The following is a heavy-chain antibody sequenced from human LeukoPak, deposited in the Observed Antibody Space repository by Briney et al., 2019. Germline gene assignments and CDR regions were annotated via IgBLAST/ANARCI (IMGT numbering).Heavy chain of an antibody. Sequence: PGGSLRLSCAASGFTFDDYAMHWVRQAPGKGLEWVSGISWNSGSIGYADSVKGRFTISRDNAKNSLYLQMNSLRAEDTALYYCAKNPRITGTWVFDYWGQGTLVTVSS. J-gene: IGHJ4*02. CDR2: ISWNSGSI. CDR3: AKNPRITGTWVFDY. CDR1: GFTFDDYA. D-gene: IGHD1-7*01. V-gene: IGHV3-9*01.